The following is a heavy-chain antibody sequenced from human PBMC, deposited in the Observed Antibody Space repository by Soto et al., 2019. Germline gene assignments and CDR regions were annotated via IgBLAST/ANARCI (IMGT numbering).Heavy chain of an antibody. CDR1: GGTFISFA. Sequence: QVQLVQSGAEVKKPGSSVKVSCKASGGTFISFAINWVRQAPGQGLEWMGEITPISGTTNYAQKFQGRVTMTVDESTNSAFMDLSSLTAEDTAVFYCARGNYGDYSDSFDIWGQGTMVTVSS. CDR2: ITPISGTT. D-gene: IGHD4-17*01. J-gene: IGHJ3*02. V-gene: IGHV1-69*01. CDR3: ARGNYGDYSDSFDI.